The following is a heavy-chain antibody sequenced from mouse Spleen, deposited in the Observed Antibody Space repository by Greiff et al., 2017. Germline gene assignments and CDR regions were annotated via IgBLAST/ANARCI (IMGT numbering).Heavy chain of an antibody. CDR3: ARRITPYYAMDY. J-gene: IGHJ4*01. CDR1: GFTFSSYA. V-gene: IGHV5-6-5*01. D-gene: IGHD1-3*01. Sequence: EVQLVESGGGLVKPGGSLKLSCAASGFTFSSYAMSWVRQTPEKRLEWVASISSGGSTYYPDSVKGRFTISRDNARNILYLQMSSLRSEDTAMYYCARRITPYYAMDYWGQGTSVTVSS. CDR2: ISSGGST.